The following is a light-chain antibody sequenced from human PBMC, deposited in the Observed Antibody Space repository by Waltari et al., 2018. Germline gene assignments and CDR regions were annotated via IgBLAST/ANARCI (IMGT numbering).Light chain of an antibody. CDR2: DAS. CDR1: RAIANN. V-gene: IGKV3-15*01. J-gene: IGKJ2*01. CDR3: QQFNTGYS. Sequence: EIVMTQSPVTLSVSPGEAATLSCRANRAIANNLAWYQQKPGQPLRLLIYDASTRAPGIPARFSGSWSGTEFTLTITSLQSEDSAVYFCQQFNTGYSFGQGTKLEIK.